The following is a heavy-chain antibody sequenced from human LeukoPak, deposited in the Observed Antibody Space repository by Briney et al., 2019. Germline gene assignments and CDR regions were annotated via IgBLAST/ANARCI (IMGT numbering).Heavy chain of an antibody. CDR1: GFRFSKFA. D-gene: IGHD3-22*01. CDR3: AKASQESSNYYHDF. CDR2: ISGSGDST. Sequence: GGSLRLSCAASGFRFSKFAMSWVRQAPGRGLEWVSVISGSGDSTYYADFVRGQFTISRDNPKNMVYLQMNSLRAEDSAVYYCAKASQESSNYYHDFWGQGTLLTVSS. V-gene: IGHV3-23*01. J-gene: IGHJ4*02.